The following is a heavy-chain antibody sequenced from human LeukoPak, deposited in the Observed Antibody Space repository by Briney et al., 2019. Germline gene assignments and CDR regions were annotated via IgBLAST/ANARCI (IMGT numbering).Heavy chain of an antibody. J-gene: IGHJ4*02. V-gene: IGHV3-30*18. CDR1: GFTFSSYG. CDR2: ISYDGSNK. D-gene: IGHD4-17*01. Sequence: GRSLRLSCAASGFTFSSYGMHWVRQAPGKGLEWVAVISYDGSNKYYADSVKGRFTISRDNSKNTLYLQMNSLRAEDTAVYYCAKPDYGDLSGGFDYWGQGTLVTVSS. CDR3: AKPDYGDLSGGFDY.